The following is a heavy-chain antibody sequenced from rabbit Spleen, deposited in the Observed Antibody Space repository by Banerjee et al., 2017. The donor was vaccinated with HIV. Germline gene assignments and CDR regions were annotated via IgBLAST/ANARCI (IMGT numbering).Heavy chain of an antibody. CDR1: GIDFSSYYY. J-gene: IGHJ6*01. D-gene: IGHD8-1*01. V-gene: IGHV1S40*01. CDR2: IDTGISGST. CDR3: ARDTASSFSSYGMDL. Sequence: QSLEESGGDLVKPGASLTLTCKASGIDFSSYYYMCWVRQAPGKWLEWIACIDTGISGSTYYASWAKGRFTISKTSSTSVTLQMTSLTAADTATYFCARDTASSFSSYGMDLWGPGTLVTVS.